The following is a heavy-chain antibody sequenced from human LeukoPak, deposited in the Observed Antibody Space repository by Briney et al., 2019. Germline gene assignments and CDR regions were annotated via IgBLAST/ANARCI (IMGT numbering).Heavy chain of an antibody. Sequence: SETLSLTCAVYGGSFSDYYWSWIRQPPGKGLEWIGEINHSGTTNYSPSLKGRVSISVDTSKNQFSLKLNSVTAADAAMYYCASHYSSGSYRYTGSFDSWGQGMLVNVSS. D-gene: IGHD3-16*02. V-gene: IGHV4-34*01. CDR1: GGSFSDYY. J-gene: IGHJ4*02. CDR3: ASHYSSGSYRYTGSFDS. CDR2: INHSGTT.